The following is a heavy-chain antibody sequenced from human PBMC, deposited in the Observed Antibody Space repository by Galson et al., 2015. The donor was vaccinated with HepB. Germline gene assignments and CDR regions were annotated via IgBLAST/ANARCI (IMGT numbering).Heavy chain of an antibody. V-gene: IGHV3-33*01. Sequence: SLRLSCAASGFIFRSYGMHWVRQAPGEGLEWLAVIWYVGSNKYYADSVKGRFTISRDNAKNSMYLQMSSLRAEDTAVYHCVRDGIYCRGGWCHPYWGQGTLVSVSS. D-gene: IGHD2-15*01. J-gene: IGHJ4*02. CDR3: VRDGIYCRGGWCHPY. CDR1: GFIFRSYG. CDR2: IWYVGSNK.